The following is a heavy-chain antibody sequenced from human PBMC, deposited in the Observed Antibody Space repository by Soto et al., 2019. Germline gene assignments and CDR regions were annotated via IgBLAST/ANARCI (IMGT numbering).Heavy chain of an antibody. J-gene: IGHJ4*02. CDR3: ARGRYGDY. CDR2: ISAHNGNT. V-gene: IGHV1-18*01. D-gene: IGHD1-1*01. Sequence: QVHLVQSGAEVKKPGASVKVSCKASGYTFTSYGITWVRQAPGQGLEWMGWISAHNGNTDYAQKLQGRVIVTRDTSTSTAYMERRSLRSDETAVYYCARGRYGDYWGQGALVTVSS. CDR1: GYTFTSYG.